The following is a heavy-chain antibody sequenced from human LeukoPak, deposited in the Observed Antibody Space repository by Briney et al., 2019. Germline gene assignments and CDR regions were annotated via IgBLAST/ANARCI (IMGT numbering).Heavy chain of an antibody. CDR3: ARDLDFYATDQ. V-gene: IGHV3-7*01. J-gene: IGHJ5*02. CDR1: GYTGRGYW. Sequence: SLGRSRTASGYTGRGYWMFWVRQGQGTGRAWVSNIKQDAREQYSVDSVKRQFTISRDNAKDSLYLQMHSLRAEDTAVYYCARDLDFYATDQWGQGTLVTVS. D-gene: IGHD2/OR15-2a*01. CDR2: IKQDAREQ.